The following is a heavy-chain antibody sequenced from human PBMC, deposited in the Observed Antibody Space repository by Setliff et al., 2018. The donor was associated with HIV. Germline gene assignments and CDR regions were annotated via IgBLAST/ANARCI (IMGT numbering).Heavy chain of an antibody. D-gene: IGHD3-3*01. CDR1: GYTFTSYD. CDR3: ARGGYDFWSGYHPFDY. CDR2: MNPNSGNT. Sequence: ASVKVSCKTSGYTFTSYDISWVRQATGHGLEWMGWMNPNSGNTGYAQKFQGRVTITRDTSASTAYMELSSLRSEDTAVYYCARGGYDFWSGYHPFDYWGQGTLVTVSS. V-gene: IGHV1-8*01. J-gene: IGHJ4*02.